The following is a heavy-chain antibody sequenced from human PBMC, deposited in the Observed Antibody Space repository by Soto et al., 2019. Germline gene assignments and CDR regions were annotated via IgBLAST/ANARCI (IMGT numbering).Heavy chain of an antibody. CDR3: TRGHAVAGFDY. J-gene: IGHJ4*02. D-gene: IGHD6-19*01. CDR1: GGTFSSYA. Sequence: ASVKVSCKASGGTFSSYAISWVRQAPGQGLEWMGIINPSVGRTSYAQKFQGRVTMTRDTSTSTVYMELSSLRSEDTAVYYCTRGHAVAGFDYWGQGTLVTVS. CDR2: INPSVGRT. V-gene: IGHV1-46*03.